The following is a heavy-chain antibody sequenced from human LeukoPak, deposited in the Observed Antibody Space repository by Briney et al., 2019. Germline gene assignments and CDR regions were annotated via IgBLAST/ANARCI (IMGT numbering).Heavy chain of an antibody. CDR1: GFTFSSYS. Sequence: GGSLRLSCAASGFTFSSYSMNWVRQAPGKGLEWVSSISSSSSYIYYADSVKGRFAISRDNAKNSLYLQMNSLRAGDTAVYYCARVSHPYYYGMDVWGQGTTVTVSS. CDR3: ARVSHPYYYGMDV. J-gene: IGHJ6*02. V-gene: IGHV3-21*01. CDR2: ISSSSSYI.